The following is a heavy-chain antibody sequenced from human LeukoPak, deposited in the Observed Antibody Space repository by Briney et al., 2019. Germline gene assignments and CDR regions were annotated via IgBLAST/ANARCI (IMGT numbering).Heavy chain of an antibody. D-gene: IGHD1-26*01. J-gene: IGHJ5*02. CDR2: IYYSGST. CDR1: GGSISSYY. Sequence: SETLSLTCTVSGGSISSYYWSWIRQPPGKGLEWIGYIYYSGSTNYNPSLKGRVTISVDTSKNDFSLKLTSVTAADTAVYYCSRASGTYSWFDPWGPGTLVTVSS. CDR3: SRASGTYSWFDP. V-gene: IGHV4-59*01.